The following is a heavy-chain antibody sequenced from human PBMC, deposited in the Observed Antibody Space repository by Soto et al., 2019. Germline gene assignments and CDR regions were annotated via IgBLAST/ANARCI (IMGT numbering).Heavy chain of an antibody. Sequence: PGESLKISCKGSGYTFSKYWIGWVRQTPGKGLEWMGMIYPGDSDARYSPSFEGQVTFSVDNSKNTLYLQMNSLRAEDTAVYYCASSGGSDILTGYSSLFDYWGQGTLVTVSS. J-gene: IGHJ4*02. CDR3: ASSGGSDILTGYSSLFDY. D-gene: IGHD3-9*01. CDR2: IYPGDSDA. V-gene: IGHV5-51*01. CDR1: GYTFSKYW.